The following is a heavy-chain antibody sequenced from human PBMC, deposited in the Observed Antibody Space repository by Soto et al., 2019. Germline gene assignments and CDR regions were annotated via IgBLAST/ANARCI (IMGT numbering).Heavy chain of an antibody. CDR2: IIPIFGTA. V-gene: IGHV1-69*12. Sequence: QVQLVQSGAEVKKPGSSVKVSCKASGGTFSSYAISWVRQAPGQGLEWMGGIIPIFGTANYAQKFQGRVTITAHESTSTAYRDLSSLRSEDTAVYYCARFLLHDYGLNWFDPWGQGTLVTVSS. D-gene: IGHD4-17*01. J-gene: IGHJ5*02. CDR3: ARFLLHDYGLNWFDP. CDR1: GGTFSSYA.